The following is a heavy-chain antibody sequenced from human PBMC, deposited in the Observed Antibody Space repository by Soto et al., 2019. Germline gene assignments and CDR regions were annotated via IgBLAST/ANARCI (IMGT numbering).Heavy chain of an antibody. J-gene: IGHJ3*02. CDR3: TSERPLYCSGGSCYSDAFDI. Sequence: GGSLRLSCAASGFTFSGSAMHWVRQASGKGPEWVGRIRSKANSYATAYAASVKGRFTISRDDSKNTAYLQMNSLKTEDTAVYYCTSERPLYCSGGSCYSDAFDIWGQGTMVTVSS. CDR2: IRSKANSYAT. CDR1: GFTFSGSA. D-gene: IGHD2-15*01. V-gene: IGHV3-73*01.